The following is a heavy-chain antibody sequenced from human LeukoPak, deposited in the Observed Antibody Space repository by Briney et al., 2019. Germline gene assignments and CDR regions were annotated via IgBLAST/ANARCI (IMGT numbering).Heavy chain of an antibody. CDR3: ARDLLPGSGSYDYYGMDV. D-gene: IGHD3-10*01. Sequence: ASVKVSCKASGYTFTGYYMHWVRQAPGQGLEWMGWINPNSGGTNYAQKFQGWVTMTRDTFISTAYMELSRLRSDDTAVYYCARDLLPGSGSYDYYGMDVWGQGTTVTVSS. CDR2: INPNSGGT. V-gene: IGHV1-2*04. J-gene: IGHJ6*02. CDR1: GYTFTGYY.